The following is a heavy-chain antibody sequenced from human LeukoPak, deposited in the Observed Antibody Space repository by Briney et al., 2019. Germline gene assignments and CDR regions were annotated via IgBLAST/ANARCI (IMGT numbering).Heavy chain of an antibody. Sequence: PGGSLRLSCAASGLTFSSSSMNWVRQAPGKELEWISYIRSSSDTIYYADSVKGRFTVSRDNAKNSLHLQMDSLRAEDTAVYYCASGFGYFDNWGQGVLVTVSS. D-gene: IGHD3-10*01. J-gene: IGHJ4*02. CDR1: GLTFSSSS. CDR3: ASGFGYFDN. V-gene: IGHV3-48*01. CDR2: IRSSSDTI.